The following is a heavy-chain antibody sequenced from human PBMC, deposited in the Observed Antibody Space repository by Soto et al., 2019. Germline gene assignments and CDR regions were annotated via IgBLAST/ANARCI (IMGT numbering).Heavy chain of an antibody. D-gene: IGHD5-12*01. CDR3: ARDRMDIVASGMDV. J-gene: IGHJ6*02. V-gene: IGHV1-2*02. CDR2: INPNSGGT. Sequence: QVQLVQSGAEVKKPGASVKVSCKASGYTFTGYYMHWVRQAPGQGLEWMGWINPNSGGTNYAQRFQGRVTMTRDTSISTAYMERSRLRSDDTAVYYCARDRMDIVASGMDVWGQGTTVTVSS. CDR1: GYTFTGYY.